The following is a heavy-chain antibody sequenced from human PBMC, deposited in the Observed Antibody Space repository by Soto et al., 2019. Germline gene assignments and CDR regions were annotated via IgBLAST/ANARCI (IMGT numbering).Heavy chain of an antibody. CDR2: VYNSGNT. Sequence: SETLSLTCTVSGGSMTGYFWTWIRQSAGKGLEWIGHVYNSGNTDYNPSLASRLTMAVDTSKREFSLKVKSVTAADTAVYYCVRARSTDSRPDYWGQGTLVTVSS. V-gene: IGHV4-4*07. CDR3: VRARSTDSRPDY. CDR1: GGSMTGYF. D-gene: IGHD3-22*01. J-gene: IGHJ4*02.